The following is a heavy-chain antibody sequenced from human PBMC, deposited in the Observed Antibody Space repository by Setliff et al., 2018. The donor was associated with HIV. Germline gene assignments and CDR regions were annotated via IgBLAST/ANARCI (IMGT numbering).Heavy chain of an antibody. CDR1: GYIFTHYF. Sequence: ASVKVSCKASGYIFTHYFVHWVRQAPGQGLEWMGIINPSGGSTSYAQKFQGRVTMTRDTSTSTVYMELSSLRPEDTALYYCARVFYSRGSGYYKGLDYWGQGTLVTVSS. V-gene: IGHV1-46*01. CDR2: INPSGGST. CDR3: ARVFYSRGSGYYKGLDY. D-gene: IGHD3-3*01. J-gene: IGHJ4*02.